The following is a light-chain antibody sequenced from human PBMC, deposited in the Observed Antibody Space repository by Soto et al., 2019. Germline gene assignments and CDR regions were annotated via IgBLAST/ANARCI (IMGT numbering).Light chain of an antibody. Sequence: DIVMTQSPDSLAVSLGERATINCKSSQNVVFSSNNKDCLAWYQQKPGQPPKLLIYWASTRESGVPDRFSGSGSGTDFTLTISSLQAEDVAVYYCQQYYSTPYTFGQGTKLEI. CDR2: WAS. J-gene: IGKJ2*01. V-gene: IGKV4-1*01. CDR1: QNVVFSSNNKDC. CDR3: QQYYSTPYT.